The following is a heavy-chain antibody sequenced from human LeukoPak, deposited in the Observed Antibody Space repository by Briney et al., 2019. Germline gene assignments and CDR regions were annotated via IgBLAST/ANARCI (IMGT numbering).Heavy chain of an antibody. CDR2: IYYSGST. CDR1: GGSISSSSYY. D-gene: IGHD4-17*01. V-gene: IGHV4-39*02. J-gene: IGHJ1*01. CDR3: ARDGTADHGDYKEYFHQ. Sequence: PSETLSLTCTVSGGSISSSSYYWGWIRQPPGKGLEWIGSIYYSGSTYYNPSLKSRVTISVDTSKNQFSLKLSSVTAADTAVYYCARDGTADHGDYKEYFHQWGQGTLVTVSS.